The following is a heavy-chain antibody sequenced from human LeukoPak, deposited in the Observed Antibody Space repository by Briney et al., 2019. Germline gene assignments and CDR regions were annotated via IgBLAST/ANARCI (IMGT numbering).Heavy chain of an antibody. D-gene: IGHD5-18*01. J-gene: IGHJ4*02. V-gene: IGHV4-4*02. CDR3: ARGGLGRTAMAPARFDY. Sequence: SETLSLTCAVSGGSISSNNWWSWVRQPPGKGLEWIGEMYHSGSTNYNPSLMSRVTISVDKSKNQFSLKLSSVTAADTAVYYCARGGLGRTAMAPARFDYWGLGTLVTVSS. CDR1: GGSISSNNW. CDR2: MYHSGST.